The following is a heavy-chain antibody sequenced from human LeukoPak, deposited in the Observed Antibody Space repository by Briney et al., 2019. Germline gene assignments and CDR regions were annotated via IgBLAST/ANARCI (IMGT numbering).Heavy chain of an antibody. D-gene: IGHD4-17*01. V-gene: IGHV3-21*01. CDR2: ISSSSSYI. Sequence: GGSLRLSCAASGFTFISYSMNWVRQAPGQGLEWVSSISSSSSYIYYADSVKGRFTISRDNAKNSLYLQMNSLRAEDTAVYYCARDHEEGDYIPAVIFDYWGQGTLVTVSS. CDR3: ARDHEEGDYIPAVIFDY. CDR1: GFTFISYS. J-gene: IGHJ4*02.